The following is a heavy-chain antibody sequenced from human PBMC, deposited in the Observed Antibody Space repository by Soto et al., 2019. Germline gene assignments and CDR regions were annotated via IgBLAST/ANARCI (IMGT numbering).Heavy chain of an antibody. V-gene: IGHV1-24*01. CDR3: ATDPSFTYYDFWSGLGWFGP. D-gene: IGHD3-3*01. J-gene: IGHJ5*02. Sequence: ASVKVSCKVSGYTLTELSMHWVRQAPGKGLEWMGGFDPEDGETIYAQKFQGRVTMTEDTSTDTAYMELSSLRSEDTAVYYCATDPSFTYYDFWSGLGWFGPWGQGTLVTVSS. CDR1: GYTLTELS. CDR2: FDPEDGET.